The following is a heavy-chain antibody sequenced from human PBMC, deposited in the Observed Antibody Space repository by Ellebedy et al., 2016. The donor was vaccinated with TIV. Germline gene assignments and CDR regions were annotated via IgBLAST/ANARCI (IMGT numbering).Heavy chain of an antibody. V-gene: IGHV1-69*04. J-gene: IGHJ4*02. CDR1: GGTFSSYA. Sequence: AASVKVSCKASGGTFSSYAISWVRQAPGQGLEWMGRIIPILGIANYAQKFQGRVTITVDKSTSTAYMELSSLRSEDTAVYYCARVVSVAGPSLPGYWGQGTLVTVSS. CDR3: ARVVSVAGPSLPGY. D-gene: IGHD6-19*01. CDR2: IIPILGIA.